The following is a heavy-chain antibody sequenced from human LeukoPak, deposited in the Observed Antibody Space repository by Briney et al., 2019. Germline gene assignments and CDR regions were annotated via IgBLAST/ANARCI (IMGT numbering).Heavy chain of an antibody. CDR1: GFAFSSYA. CDR3: AKDPTAEVEYFQH. Sequence: PGGSLRLSCAASGFAFSSYAMSWVRQAPGKGLEWVSAISGSGGSTYYADSVKGRFTISRDNSKNTLYLQMNSLRAEDTAVYYCAKDPTAEVEYFQHWGQGTLVTVSS. V-gene: IGHV3-23*01. J-gene: IGHJ1*01. D-gene: IGHD1-14*01. CDR2: ISGSGGST.